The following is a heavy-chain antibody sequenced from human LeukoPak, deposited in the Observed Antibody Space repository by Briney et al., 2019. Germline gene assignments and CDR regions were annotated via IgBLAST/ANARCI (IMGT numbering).Heavy chain of an antibody. CDR2: ISSAGSFM. J-gene: IGHJ4*02. D-gene: IGHD2-21*01. CDR3: ARGGEFCGGDCYGIDY. V-gene: IGHV3-11*01. Sequence: PGGSLRLSCAASGFTFTDYYMTWIRQAPGKGLEWVSYISSAGSFMHYADSVKGRLTISRDNAKNSLFLQMNSLRAEDTAVYYCARGGEFCGGDCYGIDYWGQGTLVTVSS. CDR1: GFTFTDYY.